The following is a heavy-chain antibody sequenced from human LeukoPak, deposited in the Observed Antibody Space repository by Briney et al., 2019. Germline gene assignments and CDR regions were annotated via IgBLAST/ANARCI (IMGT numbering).Heavy chain of an antibody. CDR3: ATGPAYMTH. D-gene: IGHD1-14*01. CDR2: ISAYNGNT. CDR1: GGTFSSYA. V-gene: IGHV1-18*01. Sequence: GASVKVSCKASGGTFSSYAISWVRQAPGQGLEWMGGISAYNGNTNYAQKFQGRVTMTEDTSTDTAYMELSSLRSEDTAVYYCATGPAYMTHWGQGTLVTVSS. J-gene: IGHJ4*02.